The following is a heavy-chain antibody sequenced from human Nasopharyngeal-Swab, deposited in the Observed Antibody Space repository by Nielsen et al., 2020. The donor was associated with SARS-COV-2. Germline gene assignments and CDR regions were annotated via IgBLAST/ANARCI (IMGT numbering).Heavy chain of an antibody. CDR2: IYYSGST. Sequence: GSLRLSCTVSGASISSSSYYWGWIRQPPGKGLEWIGSIYYSGSTYYNPSLKSRVTISVDTSKNQFSLKLSSVTAADTAVYYCAKDVHGDYGGIDYWGQGILVTVSS. CDR3: AKDVHGDYGGIDY. CDR1: GASISSSSYY. V-gene: IGHV4-39*02. J-gene: IGHJ4*02. D-gene: IGHD4-17*01.